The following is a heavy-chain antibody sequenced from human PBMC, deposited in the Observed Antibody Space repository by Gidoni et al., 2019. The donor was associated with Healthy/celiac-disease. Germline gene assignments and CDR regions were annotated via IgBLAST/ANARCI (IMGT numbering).Heavy chain of an antibody. CDR3: AKDRELVTTVTTFDY. Sequence: EVQLLESGGGLVQPGGSLRLSCAASGFPFSSYAMSWVRQAPGKGLEWVSAISGSGGSTYYADSVKGRFTISRDNSKNTLYLQMNSLRAEDTAVYYCAKDRELVTTVTTFDYWGQGTLVTVSS. D-gene: IGHD4-17*01. J-gene: IGHJ4*02. CDR2: ISGSGGST. V-gene: IGHV3-23*01. CDR1: GFPFSSYA.